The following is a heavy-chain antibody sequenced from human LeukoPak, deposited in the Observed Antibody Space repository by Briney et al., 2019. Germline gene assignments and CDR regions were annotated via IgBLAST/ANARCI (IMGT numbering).Heavy chain of an antibody. CDR2: LYSGGTT. CDR1: GFTVSSNY. V-gene: IGHV3-53*01. D-gene: IGHD2-21*01. Sequence: PGGSLRLSCAASGFTVSSNYMSWVRQAPGKGLEWVSVLYSGGTTYYTDSVKGRFTISRDNSKNTLYLQMNSLRVEDTAVYYCARGGGGIYFDYWGQGTLVTVSS. J-gene: IGHJ4*02. CDR3: ARGGGGIYFDY.